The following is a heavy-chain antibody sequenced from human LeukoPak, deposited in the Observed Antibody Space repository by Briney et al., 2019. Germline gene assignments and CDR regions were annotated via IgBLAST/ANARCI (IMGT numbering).Heavy chain of an antibody. D-gene: IGHD5-12*01. V-gene: IGHV1-69*06. J-gene: IGHJ4*02. CDR1: GYTFTSYG. CDR3: ARSREVATRPISIDY. CDR2: IIPIFGTT. Sequence: ASVKVSCKASGYTFTSYGISWVRQAPGQGLEWMGRIIPIFGTTNYAQKFQGRVTITADKSTSTAYMELSSLRSEDTAVYYCARSREVATRPISIDYWGQGTLVTVSS.